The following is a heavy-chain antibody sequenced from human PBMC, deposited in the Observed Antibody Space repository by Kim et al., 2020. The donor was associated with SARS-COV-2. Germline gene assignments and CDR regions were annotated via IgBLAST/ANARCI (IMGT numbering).Heavy chain of an antibody. V-gene: IGHV1-2*04. D-gene: IGHD3-22*01. Sequence: ASVKVSCKASRYTFTGYYMHWVRQAPGQGLEWMGWINPNSGGTNYAQKFQGWVTMTRDTSISTAYMELSRLRSDDTAVYYCARDYYDSSGYPSYYFDYWGQGTLVTVSS. CDR1: RYTFTGYY. CDR2: INPNSGGT. J-gene: IGHJ4*02. CDR3: ARDYYDSSGYPSYYFDY.